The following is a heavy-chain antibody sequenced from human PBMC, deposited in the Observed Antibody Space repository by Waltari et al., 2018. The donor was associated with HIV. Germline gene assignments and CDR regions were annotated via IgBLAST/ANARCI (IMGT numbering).Heavy chain of an antibody. CDR3: ARRGDGFNQHARLDH. CDR1: GGSITRNDFY. J-gene: IGHJ4*02. Sequence: QLHLQESGPGLVKPSETLALTCTVSGGSITRNDFYWAWIRQPPGKGLKWIGLMYNSGTTDYNPSLKSRVSMSRDTSKNRFSLRLHSVTAADTAIYYCARRGDGFNQHARLDHWGPGTLVTVSS. CDR2: MYNSGTT. D-gene: IGHD2-2*01. V-gene: IGHV4-39*01.